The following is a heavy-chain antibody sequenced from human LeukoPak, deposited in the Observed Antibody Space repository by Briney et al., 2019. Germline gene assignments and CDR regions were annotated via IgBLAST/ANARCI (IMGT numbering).Heavy chain of an antibody. CDR1: GYTFTGSY. CDR3: ARDKSWDY. Sequence: GASVKVSCKASGYTFTGSYMHWVRQAPGQGLEWMGWVNPNSGGTNYAQNFQGRVTMTRDTSISTAYMELSRLRSDDTAVYYCARDKSWDYWGQGTLVTVSS. CDR2: VNPNSGGT. J-gene: IGHJ4*02. V-gene: IGHV1-2*02.